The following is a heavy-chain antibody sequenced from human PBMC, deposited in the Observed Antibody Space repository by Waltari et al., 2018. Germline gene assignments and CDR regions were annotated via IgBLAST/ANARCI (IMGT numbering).Heavy chain of an antibody. J-gene: IGHJ6*02. D-gene: IGHD3-22*01. CDR2: IIPIFGTA. V-gene: IGHV1-69*01. Sequence: SVKVSCKASGGTFSSYAISWVRQAPGQGLEWMGGIIPIFGTANYAQKFQGRVTITADESTSTAYMELSSLRSEDTAVYYCAREPYYYDSSGYWVFYGMDVWGQGTTVTVSS. CDR3: AREPYYYDSSGYWVFYGMDV. CDR1: GGTFSSYA.